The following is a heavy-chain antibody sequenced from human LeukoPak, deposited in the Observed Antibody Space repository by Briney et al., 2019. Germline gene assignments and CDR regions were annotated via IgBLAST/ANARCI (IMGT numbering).Heavy chain of an antibody. J-gene: IGHJ4*02. V-gene: IGHV3-33*01. CDR3: ARIGDCGDCYPTLDQ. CDR2: IWYDGSNK. CDR1: GFTFRNYA. D-gene: IGHD2-21*02. Sequence: GGSLRLSCAASGFTFRNYAMHWVRQAPGKGLEWVAVIWYDGSNKNYADSVKGRFTISRDNSKNTLYLQMNSLRAEDTAVYYCARIGDCGDCYPTLDQWGQGTLVTVSS.